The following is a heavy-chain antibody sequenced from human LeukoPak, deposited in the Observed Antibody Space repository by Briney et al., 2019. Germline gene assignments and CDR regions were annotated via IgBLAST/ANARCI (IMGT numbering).Heavy chain of an antibody. CDR2: ISAYNGNT. CDR1: GYTFTSYG. Sequence: ASVKVSCKASGYTFTSYGISWVRQAPGQGLEWMGWISAYNGNTNYAQKLQGRVTMTTDTSTSTAYMELRSLRSDDTAVYYCARGRAGFIAVAGTVGDYWGQGTLVTVSS. CDR3: ARGRAGFIAVAGTVGDY. J-gene: IGHJ4*02. V-gene: IGHV1-18*01. D-gene: IGHD6-19*01.